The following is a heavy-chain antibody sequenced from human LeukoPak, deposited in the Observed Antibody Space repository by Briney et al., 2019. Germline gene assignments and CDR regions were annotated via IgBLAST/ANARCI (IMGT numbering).Heavy chain of an antibody. CDR1: GGSISSGSYY. CDR2: IYTSGST. J-gene: IGHJ4*02. V-gene: IGHV4-61*02. CDR3: ARERTSPIAATDY. D-gene: IGHD6-25*01. Sequence: SQTLSLTCTVSGGSISSGSYYWSWIRQPAGKGLEWTGRIYTSGSTNYNPSLKSRVTISVDTSKNQFSLKLSSVTAADTAVYYCARERTSPIAATDYWGQGTLVTVSS.